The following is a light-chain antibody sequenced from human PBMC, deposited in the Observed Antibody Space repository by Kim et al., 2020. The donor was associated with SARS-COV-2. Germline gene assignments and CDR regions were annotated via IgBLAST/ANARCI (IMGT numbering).Light chain of an antibody. CDR3: QSWDSSTCV. CDR2: QDS. CDR1: KLGDKY. J-gene: IGLJ3*02. V-gene: IGLV3-1*01. Sequence: VSPGQTASITCSGDKLGDKYACWYQQKPGQSPVLVIYQDSKRPSGIPERFSGSNSGNTATLTISGTQAMDEADYYCQSWDSSTCVFGGGTQLTVL.